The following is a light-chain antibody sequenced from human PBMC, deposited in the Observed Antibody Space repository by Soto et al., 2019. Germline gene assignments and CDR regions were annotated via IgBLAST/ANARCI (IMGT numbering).Light chain of an antibody. CDR1: SSNIGSNS. Sequence: QSVLTQPPSASGAPGQRVTISWSGGSSNIGSNSVSWYQQLPGTAPKLLIYDNNQRPSGVPARFSGSKSGTSASLAISGLQSEDEGDYCAAWDDSLNGHVVFGGGTKLTVL. V-gene: IGLV1-44*01. CDR3: AAWDDSLNGHVV. CDR2: DNN. J-gene: IGLJ2*01.